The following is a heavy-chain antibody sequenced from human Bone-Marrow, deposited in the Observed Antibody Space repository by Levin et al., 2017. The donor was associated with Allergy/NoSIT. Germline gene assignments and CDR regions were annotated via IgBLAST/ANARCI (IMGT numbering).Heavy chain of an antibody. J-gene: IGHJ3*02. CDR3: ARDERGTVIVVVTLEI. D-gene: IGHD3-22*01. CDR2: ISGSGTST. V-gene: IGHV3-23*01. Sequence: GESLKISCAASGFSFSTYAMSWVRQAPGKGLEWVSAISGSGTSTYYAESVKGRFTISRDNSKNTLYLQMNSLRAEDTAAYYCARDERGTVIVVVTLEIWGQGTMVTVSS. CDR1: GFSFSTYA.